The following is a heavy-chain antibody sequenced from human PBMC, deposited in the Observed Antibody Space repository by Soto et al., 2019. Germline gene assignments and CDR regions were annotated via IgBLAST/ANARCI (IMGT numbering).Heavy chain of an antibody. Sequence: GGSLRLSCAASGFTFSSYWMSWVRQAPGKGLEWVANIKQDGSEKYYVDSVKGRFTISRDNAKNSLYLQMNSLRAEDTAVYYCARDLPPQGKDWFDPWGQGTLVTVSS. CDR3: ARDLPPQGKDWFDP. J-gene: IGHJ5*02. D-gene: IGHD3-10*01. CDR2: IKQDGSEK. CDR1: GFTFSSYW. V-gene: IGHV3-7*01.